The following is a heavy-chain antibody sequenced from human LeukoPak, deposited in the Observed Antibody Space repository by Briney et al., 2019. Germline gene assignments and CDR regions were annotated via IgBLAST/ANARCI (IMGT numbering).Heavy chain of an antibody. CDR1: GGSISSYY. J-gene: IGHJ3*02. CDR3: ARDINGGVTTVVTDDAFDI. CDR2: IYTSGST. V-gene: IGHV4-4*07. D-gene: IGHD4-23*01. Sequence: SETRSLTCTVSGGSISSYYWSWIRQPAGKGLEWIGRIYTSGSTNYNPSLKSRVTMSVDTSKNQFSLKLGSVTAADTAVYYCARDINGGVTTVVTDDAFDIWGQGTMVTVSS.